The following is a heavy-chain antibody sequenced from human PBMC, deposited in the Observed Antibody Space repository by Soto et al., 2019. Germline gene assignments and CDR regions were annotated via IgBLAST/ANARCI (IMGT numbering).Heavy chain of an antibody. CDR2: IKPDSGGT. Sequence: SEKVSCKASGYISTRFYIHLVRQAPGQGLEWMGGIKPDSGGTDYAEKFQGRVTMTRDTSINTAYMELSRLRHDEKAVYYCARLKGLFDNPEHIWEAHYNYGLDGWGQGTTVTVSS. CDR3: ARLKGLFDNPEHIWEAHYNYGLDG. D-gene: IGHD1-26*01. V-gene: IGHV1-2*02. J-gene: IGHJ6*02. CDR1: GYISTRFY.